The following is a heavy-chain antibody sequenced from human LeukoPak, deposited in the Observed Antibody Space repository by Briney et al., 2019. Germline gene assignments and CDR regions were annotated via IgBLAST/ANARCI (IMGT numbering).Heavy chain of an antibody. CDR3: ARGEYCSSTSCYTEGQVDP. D-gene: IGHD2-2*01. CDR1: GYTFTSYY. Sequence: ASVTVSCKASGYTFTSYYMHWVRQAPGQGLEWMGIINPSGGSTSYAQKFQGRVTMTRDTSTSTVYMELSSLRSEDTAVYYCARGEYCSSTSCYTEGQVDPWGQGALVTVSS. CDR2: INPSGGST. V-gene: IGHV1-46*01. J-gene: IGHJ5*02.